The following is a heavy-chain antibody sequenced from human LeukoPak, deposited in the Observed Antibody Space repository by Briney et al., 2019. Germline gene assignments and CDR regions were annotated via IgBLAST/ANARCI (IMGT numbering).Heavy chain of an antibody. Sequence: QSSETLSLTCTVSGGSISSSSYYWGWIRQPPGKGLEWIGSICYSGSTYYNPSLKSRVTISVDTSKNQFSLKLSSVTAADTAVFYCARPPYSEGALDVWGQGTMVSVSS. V-gene: IGHV4-39*01. CDR1: GGSISSSSYY. D-gene: IGHD6-13*01. CDR2: ICYSGST. CDR3: ARPPYSEGALDV. J-gene: IGHJ3*01.